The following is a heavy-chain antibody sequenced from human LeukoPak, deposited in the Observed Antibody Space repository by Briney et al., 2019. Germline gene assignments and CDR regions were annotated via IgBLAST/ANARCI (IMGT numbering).Heavy chain of an antibody. CDR3: ARGPYSYDSSGAFDI. D-gene: IGHD3-22*01. V-gene: IGHV4-61*02. Sequence: SETLSLTCTVSGGSISSSSYYWSWIRQPAGKGLEWIGRISSSGSTNYNPSLRSRVTISVDTSKNQFSLKLSSVTAADTAVYFCARGPYSYDSSGAFDIWGQGTMVTVSS. CDR2: ISSSGST. CDR1: GGSISSSSYY. J-gene: IGHJ3*02.